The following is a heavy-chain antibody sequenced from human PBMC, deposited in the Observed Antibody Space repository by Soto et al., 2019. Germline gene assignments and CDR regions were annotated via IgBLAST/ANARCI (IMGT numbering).Heavy chain of an antibody. CDR2: ISSSSSYI. D-gene: IGHD3-3*02. Sequence: PGGSLRLSCAASGFTFSSYSMNWVRQAPGKGLEWVSSISSSSSYIYYADSVKGRFTISRDNAKNSLYLQMNSLRAEDTAVYYCARGHFAKLYYYYGMDVWGQGTTVTVSS. CDR3: ARGHFAKLYYYYGMDV. J-gene: IGHJ6*02. CDR1: GFTFSSYS. V-gene: IGHV3-21*01.